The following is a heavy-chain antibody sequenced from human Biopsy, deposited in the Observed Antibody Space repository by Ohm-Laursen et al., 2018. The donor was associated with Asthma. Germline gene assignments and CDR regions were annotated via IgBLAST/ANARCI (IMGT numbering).Heavy chain of an antibody. V-gene: IGHV4-30-4*01. Sequence: SQTLSLTCTVSGASIRSPDHHWSWIRQSPGKGLEWIGFVFYSGTTHYSRSLERRLYISIDTARNEFSMSLRSLTAADPAVYFCARVASYGDLYFGIDVWGPGTTVSVS. CDR1: GASIRSPDHH. D-gene: IGHD4-17*01. J-gene: IGHJ6*02. CDR3: ARVASYGDLYFGIDV. CDR2: VFYSGTT.